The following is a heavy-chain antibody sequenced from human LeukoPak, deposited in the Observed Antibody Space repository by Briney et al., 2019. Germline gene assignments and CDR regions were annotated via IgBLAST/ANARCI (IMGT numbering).Heavy chain of an antibody. Sequence: SETLSLTCTVSGDSSNNYYWSWIRQPAGKGLEWIGRIYTSGSTNYNPSLKSRVTMPVDTSKNQFSLKLSSVTAADTAVYYCARVLRWGFDYWGRGTLVTVSS. CDR3: ARVLRWGFDY. CDR2: IYTSGST. D-gene: IGHD4-23*01. CDR1: GDSSNNYY. V-gene: IGHV4-4*07. J-gene: IGHJ4*02.